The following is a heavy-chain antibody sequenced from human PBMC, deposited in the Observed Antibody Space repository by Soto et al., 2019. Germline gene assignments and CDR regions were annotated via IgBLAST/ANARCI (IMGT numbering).Heavy chain of an antibody. V-gene: IGHV3-30*18. J-gene: IGHJ6*02. CDR3: AKDSGTAMVTSYYYYGMDV. CDR1: GFTISTA. Sequence: SGGSLRLSCAASGFTISTAMHWVRQAPGKGLEWVAVISNDGSKKYYADSVKGRFTISRDNSKNTLYLQMNSLRAEDTAVYYCAKDSGTAMVTSYYYYGMDVWGQGTTVTVSS. CDR2: ISNDGSKK. D-gene: IGHD5-18*01.